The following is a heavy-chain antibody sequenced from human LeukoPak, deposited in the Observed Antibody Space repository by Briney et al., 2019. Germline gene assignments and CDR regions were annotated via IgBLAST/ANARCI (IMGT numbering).Heavy chain of an antibody. CDR3: ARDLGYSYAQGDY. J-gene: IGHJ4*02. Sequence: WVRQPPGKGLEWIGSIYYSGSTYYNPSLKSRVTISVDTSKNQFSLKLSSVTAADTAVYYCARDLGYSYAQGDYWGQGTLVTVSS. D-gene: IGHD5-18*01. V-gene: IGHV4-39*07. CDR2: IYYSGST.